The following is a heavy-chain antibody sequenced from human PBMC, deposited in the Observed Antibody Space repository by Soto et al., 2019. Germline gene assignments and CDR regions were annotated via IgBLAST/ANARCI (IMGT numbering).Heavy chain of an antibody. CDR1: GYTFTSYG. CDR2: ISAHNGNT. CDR3: ARGRYGQY. J-gene: IGHJ4*02. V-gene: IGHV1-18*01. Sequence: QVHLVQSGAEVKKPGASVKVSCKASGYTFTSYGITWVRQAPGQGLEWMGWISAHNGNTDYAQKLQGRVIVTRDTTTSTAYLELRRRTSHNTAVYYCARGRYGQYWGPGALATVSS. D-gene: IGHD1-1*01.